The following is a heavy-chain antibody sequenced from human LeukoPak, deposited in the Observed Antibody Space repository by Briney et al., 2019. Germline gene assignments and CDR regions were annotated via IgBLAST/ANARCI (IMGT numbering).Heavy chain of an antibody. CDR2: ITSGGSTI. D-gene: IGHD5-18*01. CDR1: GFTFSDYY. CDR3: ARARGYSYIYYYYYMDV. Sequence: GGSLRLSCAASGFTFSDYYMSWLRQAPGKGPEWVSYITSGGSTIYYADSVRGRFTISRDNAKNSLYLEMNSLRAEDTAVYYCARARGYSYIYYYYYMDVWGKGTTVTVSS. V-gene: IGHV3-11*04. J-gene: IGHJ6*03.